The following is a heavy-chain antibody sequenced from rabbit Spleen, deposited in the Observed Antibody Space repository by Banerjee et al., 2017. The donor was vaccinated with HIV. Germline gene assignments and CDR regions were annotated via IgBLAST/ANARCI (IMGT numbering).Heavy chain of an antibody. CDR1: GFTLNSDW. Sequence: QSLEESGGDLVKPGASLTLTCKASGFTLNSDWMCWVRQAPGKGLEWIACIYAGSSGNTYYASWAKGRFTISKTSSTTVTLQLNSLTAADTATYFCARGLTVSGAVGGYANYFDLWGQGTLVTVS. J-gene: IGHJ4*01. V-gene: IGHV1S40*01. CDR3: ARGLTVSGAVGGYANYFDL. CDR2: IYAGSSGNT. D-gene: IGHD6-1*01.